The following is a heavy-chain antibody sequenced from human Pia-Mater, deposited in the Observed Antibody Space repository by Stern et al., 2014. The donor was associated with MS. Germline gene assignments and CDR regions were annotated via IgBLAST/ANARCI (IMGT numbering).Heavy chain of an antibody. D-gene: IGHD2/OR15-2a*01. CDR1: GFTLGSCA. V-gene: IGHV3-30*18. CDR3: AKDRQYLTYFFDH. J-gene: IGHJ5*02. Sequence: VQLEESGGGVVQPGRPLRLSCVASGFTLGSCAMHWVRQAPGKGREWVAGVSYDGSNKYYADSVKGRFTISRDNSQNTLYMQMSSLRPEDTAVYYCAKDRQYLTYFFDHWGQGSLVTVSS. CDR2: VSYDGSNK.